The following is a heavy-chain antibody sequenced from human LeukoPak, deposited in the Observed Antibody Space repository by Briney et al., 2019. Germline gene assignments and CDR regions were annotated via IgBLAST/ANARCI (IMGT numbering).Heavy chain of an antibody. Sequence: SETLSLTCTVSGGSITGYYWNWVRQPAGQGLEWLGRVYSSGVGNYNPSLTSRVTMSVDTSKNQFSLKLTSLTAADTAVYYCAREEFLHEIDSSGYFVYWGQGTLVTVSS. CDR1: GGSITGYY. D-gene: IGHD3-22*01. CDR2: VYSSGVG. J-gene: IGHJ4*02. CDR3: AREEFLHEIDSSGYFVY. V-gene: IGHV4-4*07.